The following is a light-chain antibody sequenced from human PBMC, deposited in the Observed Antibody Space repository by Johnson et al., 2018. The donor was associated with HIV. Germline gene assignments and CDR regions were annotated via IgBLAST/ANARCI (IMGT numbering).Light chain of an antibody. V-gene: IGLV1-51*01. CDR3: GTWDTSLGAQYV. CDR2: AND. J-gene: IGLJ1*01. CDR1: SSNIGNNY. Sequence: QSVLTQPPSVSAAPGQKVTISCSGSSSNIGNNYVSWYQRLPGTAPKVLISANDKRPSGIPDRFSGSKSGTSATLGIAGLQTGDEADYFCGTWDTSLGAQYVLGTGTKVTVL.